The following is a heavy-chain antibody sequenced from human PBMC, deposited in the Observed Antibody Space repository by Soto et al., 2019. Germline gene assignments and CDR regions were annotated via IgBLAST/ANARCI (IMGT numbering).Heavy chain of an antibody. CDR2: ISGSGGST. V-gene: IGHV3-23*01. J-gene: IGHJ4*02. Sequence: GGSLRLSCAASGFTFSSYAMSWVRQAPGKGLEWVSAISGSGGSTYYADSVKGRFTISRDNSKNTLYLQMNSLRAEDTAVYYCAKEGCTNGVCYIWGDIDYWGQGTLVTVSS. D-gene: IGHD2-8*01. CDR1: GFTFSSYA. CDR3: AKEGCTNGVCYIWGDIDY.